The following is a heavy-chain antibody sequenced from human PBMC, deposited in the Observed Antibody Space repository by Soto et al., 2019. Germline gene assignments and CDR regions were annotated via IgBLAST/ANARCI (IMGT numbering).Heavy chain of an antibody. D-gene: IGHD3-16*01. J-gene: IGHJ4*02. CDR3: AKALGELAPESYDY. V-gene: IGHV3-30*18. CDR2: ISYDGSDK. Sequence: QEQLVESGGGVVQPGRSLRLSCAASGFTFSSYAMHWVRQAPGKGLEWVAVISYDGSDKYHADSVQGRFTISRSNSKHTLNQRMNSLRADDTAVYYCAKALGELAPESYDYWGQGTLITVSS. CDR1: GFTFSSYA.